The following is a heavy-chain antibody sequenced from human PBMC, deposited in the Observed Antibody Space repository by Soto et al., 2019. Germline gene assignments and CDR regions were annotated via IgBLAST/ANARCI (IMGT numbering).Heavy chain of an antibody. J-gene: IGHJ5*02. CDR1: GFSLTTGGES. Sequence: QITLKESGPTLVKPTQTLTLTCTFSGFSLTTGGESVGWIRQPPGKALEWLAVIFWDDDKRYSPSLRSRLTITRDTSRNQVVPTITNMDPGGTATYFCAYSEGELVAGVPHGTTTFTSWGPGALVTVSS. CDR3: AYSEGELVAGVPHGTTTFTS. V-gene: IGHV2-5*02. D-gene: IGHD6-19*01. CDR2: IFWDDDK.